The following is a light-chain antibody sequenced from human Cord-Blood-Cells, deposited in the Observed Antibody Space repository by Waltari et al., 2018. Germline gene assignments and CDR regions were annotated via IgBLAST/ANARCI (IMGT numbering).Light chain of an antibody. CDR1: SSHVGSYNL. CDR2: EGS. J-gene: IGLJ3*02. Sequence: QSALTQPASVSGSPGQSITISCPGPSSHVGSYNLVSWYQQHPGKAPKLMIYEGSKRPSGVSKRFSGSKSGNTASLTISGLQAEDEADYYCCSYAGSSTPWVFGGGTKLTVL. CDR3: CSYAGSSTPWV. V-gene: IGLV2-23*01.